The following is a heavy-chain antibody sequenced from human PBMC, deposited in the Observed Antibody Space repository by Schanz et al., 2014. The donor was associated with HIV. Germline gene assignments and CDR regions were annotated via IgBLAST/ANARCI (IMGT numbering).Heavy chain of an antibody. CDR1: GFTFDDYA. CDR2: IWYDGSNE. J-gene: IGHJ4*02. D-gene: IGHD3-10*01. CDR3: ARDSGPGIY. V-gene: IGHV3-33*08. Sequence: VQLVESGGDLVQPGRSLRLSCAASGFTFDDYAMHWVRQVPGKGLEWVAVIWYDGSNECYADSVKGRFTISRDNAKNSLYLQMSRLRADDPAVYYCARDSGPGIYWGQGTLVTVSS.